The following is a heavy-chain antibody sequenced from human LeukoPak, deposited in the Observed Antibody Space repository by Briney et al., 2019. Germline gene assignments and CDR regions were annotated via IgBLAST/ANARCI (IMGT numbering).Heavy chain of an antibody. CDR2: INTNTGNP. CDR1: GYTFTSYG. Sequence: ASVKVSCKASGYTFTSYGISWVRQAPGQGLEWMGWINTNTGNPTYAQGFTGRFVFSLDTSVSTAYLQISSLKAEDTAVYYCAVVPAAIAFDIWGQGTMVTVSS. V-gene: IGHV7-4-1*02. D-gene: IGHD2-2*01. J-gene: IGHJ3*02. CDR3: AVVPAAIAFDI.